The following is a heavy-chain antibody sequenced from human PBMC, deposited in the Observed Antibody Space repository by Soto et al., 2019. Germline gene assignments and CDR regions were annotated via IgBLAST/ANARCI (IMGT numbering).Heavy chain of an antibody. J-gene: IGHJ4*02. D-gene: IGHD3-3*01. Sequence: SVKVSCKASGGTFSSYAISWVRQAPGQGLEWMGGIIPIFGTANYAQKFQGRVTITADESTSTAYMELSSLRSEDTAVYYCARRRLITIFGVVISDPTDYWGQGTLVTVSS. CDR3: ARRRLITIFGVVISDPTDY. V-gene: IGHV1-69*13. CDR2: IIPIFGTA. CDR1: GGTFSSYA.